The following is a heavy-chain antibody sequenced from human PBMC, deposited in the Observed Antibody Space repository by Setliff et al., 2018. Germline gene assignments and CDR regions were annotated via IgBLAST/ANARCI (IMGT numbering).Heavy chain of an antibody. J-gene: IGHJ4*02. D-gene: IGHD3-22*01. CDR3: ARINFYVSSGYYYAPDY. V-gene: IGHV1-18*01. CDR2: INNYSFKT. CDR1: GYTFTNYG. Sequence: ASVKVACKPSGYTFTNYGITWVRQAPGQGLEWMGWINNYSFKTNYPQKFLGRVTVTTDTSTGTAYMELGSLTSDDTAIYYCARINFYVSSGYYYAPDYWGPGTLVTVSS.